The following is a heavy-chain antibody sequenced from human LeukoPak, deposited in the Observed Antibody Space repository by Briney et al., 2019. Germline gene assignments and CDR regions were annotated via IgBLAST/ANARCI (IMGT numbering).Heavy chain of an antibody. CDR2: INPNSGGT. D-gene: IGHD5-12*01. CDR3: ARDLYGSPEGTSGYDLTDLFDY. J-gene: IGHJ4*02. Sequence: GASVKVSCKASGYTFTGYYMHWVRQAPGQGLEWMGWINPNSGGTNYAQKFQGRVTMTRDTSISTAYMELSRLRSDDTAVYYCARDLYGSPEGTSGYDLTDLFDYWGQGTLVTVSS. V-gene: IGHV1-2*02. CDR1: GYTFTGYY.